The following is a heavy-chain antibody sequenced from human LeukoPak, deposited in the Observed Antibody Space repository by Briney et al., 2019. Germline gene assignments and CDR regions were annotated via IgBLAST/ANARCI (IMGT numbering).Heavy chain of an antibody. J-gene: IGHJ6*04. V-gene: IGHV3-21*01. D-gene: IGHD3-10*01. CDR2: ISSSSSYI. CDR1: GFTFSSYS. Sequence: GGSLRLSCAASGFTFSSYSMNWVRQAPGKGLEWVSSISSSSSYIYYADSVKGRFTISRDNAKNSLYLQMNSLRAEDTAVYSCARDERVGYYGSGSYYYYGMDVWGKGTTVTVSS. CDR3: ARDERVGYYGSGSYYYYGMDV.